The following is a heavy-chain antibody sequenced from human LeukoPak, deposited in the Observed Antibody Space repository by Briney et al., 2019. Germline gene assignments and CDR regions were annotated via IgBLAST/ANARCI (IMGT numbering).Heavy chain of an antibody. CDR1: GGSFSGYY. CDR2: INHSGST. V-gene: IGHV4-34*01. CDR3: ARVWSGSYYYRRSTGQPDWFDP. J-gene: IGHJ5*02. D-gene: IGHD1-26*01. Sequence: ASETLSLTCAVYGGSFSGYYWSWIRQPPGKGLEWIGEINHSGSTNYNPSLKSRVTISVDTSKNQFSLKLSSVTAADTAVYYCARVWSGSYYYRRSTGQPDWFDPWGQGTLVTVSS.